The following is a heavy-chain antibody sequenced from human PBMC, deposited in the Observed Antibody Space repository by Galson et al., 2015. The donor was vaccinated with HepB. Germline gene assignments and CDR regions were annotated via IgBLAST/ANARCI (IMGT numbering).Heavy chain of an antibody. CDR1: GFTFSSYS. V-gene: IGHV3-48*01. CDR2: ISSSSSTI. CDR3: ARDPSYSSSWYYYFDY. D-gene: IGHD6-13*01. Sequence: SLRLSCAASGFTFSSYSMNWVRQAPGKGLEWVSYISSSSSTIYYADSVKGRFTISRDNAKNSLYLQMNSLRAEDTAVYYCARDPSYSSSWYYYFDYWGQGTLVTVSS. J-gene: IGHJ4*02.